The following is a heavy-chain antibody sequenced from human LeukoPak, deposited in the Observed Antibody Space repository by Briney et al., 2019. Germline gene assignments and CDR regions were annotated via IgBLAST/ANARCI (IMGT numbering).Heavy chain of an antibody. J-gene: IGHJ4*02. CDR3: ATDEGRGYSHSAY. V-gene: IGHV3-74*03. D-gene: IGHD5-18*01. CDR2: INTDGSST. CDR1: GFTFSSYW. Sequence: GGSLRLSCAASGFTFSSYWMHWVRQAPGKGLVWVSRINTDGSSTTYADSVKGRFTISRDNAKNTLYLQMNSLRTEDTAVYYCATDEGRGYSHSAYWGQGTLVTVSS.